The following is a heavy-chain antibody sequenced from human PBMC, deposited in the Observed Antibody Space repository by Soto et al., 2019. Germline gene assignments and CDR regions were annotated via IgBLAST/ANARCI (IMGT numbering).Heavy chain of an antibody. J-gene: IGHJ6*02. V-gene: IGHV4-38-2*01. CDR3: ARTLDYYGMDV. CDR2: IYHAGSV. Sequence: SETLSLTCAVSGYSIASGYYWAWIRQSPGKGLEWIGSIYHAGSVYYNPSLNSRVAVSLDTSKNHFSLKLTSVTAADTAVYYCARTLDYYGMDVRGQGTTVTVSS. CDR1: GYSIASGYY.